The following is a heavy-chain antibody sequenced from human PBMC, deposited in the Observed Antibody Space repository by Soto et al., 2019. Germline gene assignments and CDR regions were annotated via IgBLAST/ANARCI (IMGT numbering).Heavy chain of an antibody. Sequence: GGSLRLSCAASGFTFSSYAMNWVRQSPGKGLEWVSYISMSGTTMFYADSVKGRFTISRDNAKKSLFLQMNSLRDEDTAMYYCARDDIGDATNWFDPWGQGNLITVAS. J-gene: IGHJ5*02. V-gene: IGHV3-48*02. CDR1: GFTFSSYA. CDR3: ARDDIGDATNWFDP. CDR2: ISMSGTTM.